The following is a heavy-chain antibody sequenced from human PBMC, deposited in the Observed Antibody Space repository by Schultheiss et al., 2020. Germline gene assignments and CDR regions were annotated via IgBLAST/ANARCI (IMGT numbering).Heavy chain of an antibody. J-gene: IGHJ6*02. V-gene: IGHV1-2*06. D-gene: IGHD3-16*01. CDR1: GYTFTGYY. Sequence: GESLKISCKASGYTFTGYYMHWVRQAPGQGLEWMGRINPNSGGTNYAQKFQGRVTMTRDTSISTAYMELSRLRSDDTAVYYCARDGDYYYYGMDVWGQGTTVTVSS. CDR2: INPNSGGT. CDR3: ARDGDYYYYGMDV.